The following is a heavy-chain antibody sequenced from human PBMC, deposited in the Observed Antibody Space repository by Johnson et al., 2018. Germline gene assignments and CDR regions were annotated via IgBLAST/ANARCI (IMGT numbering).Heavy chain of an antibody. CDR1: GFTFSNAW. CDR3: AKSHSSSEVYYYYYMDV. D-gene: IGHD6-6*01. CDR2: INPDGSST. J-gene: IGHJ6*03. Sequence: VQLVESGGGLVKPGGSLRLSCAASGFTFSNAWMNWVRQAPGKGLEWVSRINPDGSSTNYADSVKGRFTIPRDNAKNTPYLQMNSLRAEDTAEYYCAKSHSSSEVYYYYYMDVWGKGTTVTVSS. V-gene: IGHV3-74*02.